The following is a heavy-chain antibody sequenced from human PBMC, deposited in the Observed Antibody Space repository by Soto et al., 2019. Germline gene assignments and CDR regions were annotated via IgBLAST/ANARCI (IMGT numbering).Heavy chain of an antibody. J-gene: IGHJ6*02. D-gene: IGHD2-2*01. CDR3: ARDNIVLVPAAIDYYHYGMDV. CDR2: MNPNSGNT. CDR1: GYTFTIYD. V-gene: IGHV1-8*01. Sequence: ASVNVSCKASGYTFTIYDINWVLQATGQGLEWMGWMNPNSGNTGYAQKFQGRVTMTRNTSISTAYMELSSLRSEDTAVYYCARDNIVLVPAAIDYYHYGMDVWGQGTTVTVS.